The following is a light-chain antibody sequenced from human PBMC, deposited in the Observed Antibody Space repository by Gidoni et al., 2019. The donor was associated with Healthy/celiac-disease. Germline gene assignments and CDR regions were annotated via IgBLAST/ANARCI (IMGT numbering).Light chain of an antibody. J-gene: IGLJ2*01. CDR2: EVS. V-gene: IGLV2-14*01. CDR1: SSDVGEYNY. CDR3: SSYTSSSTLV. Sequence: QSALTQPAPVSGSPGQSITISCTGTSSDVGEYNYVSRYQQHPGKAPKLMIYEVSNRPSGVSNRFSGSKSGNTASLTISGLQAEDEADYYCSSYTSSSTLVFGGGTKLTVL.